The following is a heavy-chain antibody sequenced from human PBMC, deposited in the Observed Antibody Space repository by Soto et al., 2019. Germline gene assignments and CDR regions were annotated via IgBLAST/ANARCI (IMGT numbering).Heavy chain of an antibody. CDR1: GFTFSSHH. J-gene: IGHJ4*02. Sequence: EVQLVESGGGLVQPGGSLRLSCTTSGFTFSSHHMNWARQAPGKGLEWLSYITSDSSRIVYADTVEGRFTTSRDNDKTSLYLQMDSLTAEDTAVYYCARDWWSTLTYSWGQGTLVTVSS. CDR2: ITSDSSRI. V-gene: IGHV3-48*01. D-gene: IGHD2-8*02. CDR3: ARDWWSTLTYS.